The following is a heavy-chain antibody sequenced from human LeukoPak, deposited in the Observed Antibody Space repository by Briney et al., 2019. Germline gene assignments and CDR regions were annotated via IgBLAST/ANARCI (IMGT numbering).Heavy chain of an antibody. Sequence: PGGSLRLSCVASGFAYSSCTMNWVRQAPGKGLEWVSSISSGSVSLYYADSVKGRFTISRDNAKNSLYLQMDSLRAEDTAVYYCARRGYSGSDPPDSWGQGTLVTVSS. CDR2: ISSGSVSL. CDR3: ARRGYSGSDPPDS. CDR1: GFAYSSCT. D-gene: IGHD5-12*01. V-gene: IGHV3-21*01. J-gene: IGHJ5*01.